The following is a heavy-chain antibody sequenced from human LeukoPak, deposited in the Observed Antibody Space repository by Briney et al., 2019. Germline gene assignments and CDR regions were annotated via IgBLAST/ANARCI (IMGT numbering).Heavy chain of an antibody. CDR3: ARGSAFDI. V-gene: IGHV6-1*01. J-gene: IGHJ3*02. CDR1: GDSVSSDIAA. Sequence: SQTLSLTCAISGDSVSSDIAAWNWVRQSPSRGLEWLGRAYYRSKWYIDYAVSLKSRMIINPDTSKDQFSLQLNSVTPEDTAVYYCARGSAFDIWGQGTMVTVAS. CDR2: AYYRSKWYI.